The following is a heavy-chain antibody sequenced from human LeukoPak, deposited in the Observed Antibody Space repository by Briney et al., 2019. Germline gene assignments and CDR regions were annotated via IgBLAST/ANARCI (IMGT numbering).Heavy chain of an antibody. D-gene: IGHD3-10*02. V-gene: IGHV3-30*02. CDR1: GFTFSSYG. CDR2: IQYDGSKN. Sequence: GGSLRLSCVASGFTFSSYGMHWVRQAPGKGLEWVAFIQYDGSKNYYADYVKGRFTISRDNAKNSLYLQMNSLRAEDTAVYYCAELGITMIGGVWGKGTTVTISS. J-gene: IGHJ6*04. CDR3: AELGITMIGGV.